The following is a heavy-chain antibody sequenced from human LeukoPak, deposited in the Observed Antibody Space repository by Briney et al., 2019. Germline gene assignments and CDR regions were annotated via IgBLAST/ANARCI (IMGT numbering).Heavy chain of an antibody. D-gene: IGHD6-6*01. CDR1: GFTFSDYY. V-gene: IGHV3-11*01. CDR2: ISRSGRTI. Sequence: PGGSLRLSFAASGFTFSDYYMSWIRQAPGKGLEGVSYISRSGRTIYYADSVKGRFTISRENAKNSLYLQMNSLRAEDTTVYYCARVSSSSSAFDYWGQGTLVTVSS. J-gene: IGHJ4*02. CDR3: ARVSSSSSAFDY.